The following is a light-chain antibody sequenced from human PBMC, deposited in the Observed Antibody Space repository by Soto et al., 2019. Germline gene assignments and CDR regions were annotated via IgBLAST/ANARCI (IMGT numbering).Light chain of an antibody. Sequence: QSVLSQPPAVSAAPGQRVTISCSGNSSNIGGNSVSWYQQLPGTAPKLLIYDDDQRPSGIPGRFSGSKSGTSATLGITGFQTGDEADYYCGSWDSSLSAYVFGTGTKVTVL. CDR2: DDD. CDR1: SSNIGGNS. J-gene: IGLJ1*01. V-gene: IGLV1-51*01. CDR3: GSWDSSLSAYV.